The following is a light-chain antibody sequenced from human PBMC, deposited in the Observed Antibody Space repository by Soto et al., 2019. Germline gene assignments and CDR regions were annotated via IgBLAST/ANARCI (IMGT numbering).Light chain of an antibody. CDR3: SSYPSSSTLVV. Sequence: QSALTQPASVSGSPGQSITISCTGTSSDVGGYSYVSWYQQHPGKAPKLLIYDVSNRPSGVSNRFSGSKSGNTASLTISGLQAEDEADYYCSSYPSSSTLVVFGGGTQLTVL. J-gene: IGLJ2*01. V-gene: IGLV2-14*03. CDR1: SSDVGGYSY. CDR2: DVS.